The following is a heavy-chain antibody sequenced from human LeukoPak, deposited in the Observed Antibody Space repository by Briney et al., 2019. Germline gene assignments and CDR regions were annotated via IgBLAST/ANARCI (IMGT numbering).Heavy chain of an antibody. Sequence: ASVKVSCKASGYTFTGYYMHWVRQAPGQGLEWMGWINPNSGGTNYAQKFQGRVTMTRDTSTSTVYMELSSLRSEDTAVYYCARDPLWFGEKAGGYYYYYMDVWGKGTTVTISS. CDR2: INPNSGGT. V-gene: IGHV1-2*02. J-gene: IGHJ6*03. D-gene: IGHD3-10*01. CDR1: GYTFTGYY. CDR3: ARDPLWFGEKAGGYYYYYMDV.